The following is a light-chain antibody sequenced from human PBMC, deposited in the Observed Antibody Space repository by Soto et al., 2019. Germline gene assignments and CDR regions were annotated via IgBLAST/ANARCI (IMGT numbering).Light chain of an antibody. J-gene: IGKJ4*01. CDR1: QGIGVT. CDR2: NAF. Sequence: EIVMTQSPATLSVSPGEGATLSCRASQGIGVTLAWYQQKPGQNPRLLIYNAFTRATGVPARFSGSGSGTDFTLTINSLQSEDFAVYYCRRCNDWPLTFGGGTKVDIK. V-gene: IGKV3-15*01. CDR3: RRCNDWPLT.